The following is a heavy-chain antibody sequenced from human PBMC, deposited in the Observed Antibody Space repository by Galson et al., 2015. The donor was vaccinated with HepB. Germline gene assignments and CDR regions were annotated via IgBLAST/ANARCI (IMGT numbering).Heavy chain of an antibody. V-gene: IGHV1-69*13. Sequence: SVKVSCKASGGTFSSYGISWVRQAPGQGLEWMGGIIPTFGIANYAQKVQGRVTITADESTSTAYMELSSLRSEDTAVYYCVRDNMGRIAAAVPNWFDPWGQGTLVTVSS. J-gene: IGHJ5*02. CDR1: GGTFSSYG. CDR3: VRDNMGRIAAAVPNWFDP. CDR2: IIPTFGIA. D-gene: IGHD6-13*01.